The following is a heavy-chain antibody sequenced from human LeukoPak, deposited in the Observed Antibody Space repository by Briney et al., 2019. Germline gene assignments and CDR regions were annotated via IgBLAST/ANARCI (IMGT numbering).Heavy chain of an antibody. J-gene: IGHJ4*02. CDR1: GFTFSASS. CDR2: ISSTSSYI. V-gene: IGHV3-21*01. Sequence: GGSLRLSCAASGFTFSASSMNWVRQAPGKGLEWVSSISSTSSYIYYADSVKGRFTISRDNAKNSLYLQMNSLRDEDTAVYYCARVGSIAAAGTPDYWGQGTLVTVSS. D-gene: IGHD6-13*01. CDR3: ARVGSIAAAGTPDY.